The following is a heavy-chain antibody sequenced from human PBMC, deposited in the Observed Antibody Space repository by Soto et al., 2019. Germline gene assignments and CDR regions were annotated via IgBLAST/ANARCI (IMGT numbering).Heavy chain of an antibody. Sequence: EVQLVESGGGLVQPGGSLRLSCAASGFTVSSNYMTCVRQAPGKGLEWVSLIFAVVHTYYADYVKDRFTISRDTSNNTLSLQMDSLRAEDTAVYSCARVIYDVLLGGLDVWGQGTTVRVSS. CDR1: GFTVSSNY. CDR2: IFAVVHT. D-gene: IGHD3-9*01. V-gene: IGHV3-66*01. CDR3: ARVIYDVLLGGLDV. J-gene: IGHJ6*02.